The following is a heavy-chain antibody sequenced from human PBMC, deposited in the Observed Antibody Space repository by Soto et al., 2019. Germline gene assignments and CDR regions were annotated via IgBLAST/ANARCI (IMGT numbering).Heavy chain of an antibody. V-gene: IGHV3-23*01. Sequence: EVQLLESGAGLVQPGGSLRLSCAASGFTCSSYAMSWVRQAPGKGLEWVSAISGSGGSTYYADSVKGRFTISRDNSKNTLYLQMTSLRAEDTAVYYCAYSSTPFDYWGQGTLVTVSS. D-gene: IGHD6-13*01. CDR3: AYSSTPFDY. CDR1: GFTCSSYA. J-gene: IGHJ4*02. CDR2: ISGSGGST.